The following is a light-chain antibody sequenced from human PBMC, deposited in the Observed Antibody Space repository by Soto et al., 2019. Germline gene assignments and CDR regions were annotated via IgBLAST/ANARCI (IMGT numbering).Light chain of an antibody. J-gene: IGLJ2*01. Sequence: QSVLTQPPSASGSPGQSVTISCTGTRSDVGGYNYVSWYQQHPGKAPKLMIYEVTKRPSGVPDRFSGSKSGNTASLTVSGLQAEDEAYYYCSSYAGRNNLVFGGGTKLTVL. CDR3: SSYAGRNNLV. CDR2: EVT. V-gene: IGLV2-8*01. CDR1: RSDVGGYNY.